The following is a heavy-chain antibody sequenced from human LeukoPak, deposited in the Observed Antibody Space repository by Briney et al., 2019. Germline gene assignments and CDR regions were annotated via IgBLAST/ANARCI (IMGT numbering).Heavy chain of an antibody. J-gene: IGHJ4*02. D-gene: IGHD1-26*01. V-gene: IGHV1-2*02. CDR2: IRGDNGGT. CDR3: ARDWLGGSYDY. Sequence: ASVKVSCKASGYTFTGYYIHWVRQAPGQGLEWMGWIRGDNGGTNFAQKFQGRVTMTRDTSISTAYMELSRLRSDDTAVYYCARDWLGGSYDYWGQGTLVTVSS. CDR1: GYTFTGYY.